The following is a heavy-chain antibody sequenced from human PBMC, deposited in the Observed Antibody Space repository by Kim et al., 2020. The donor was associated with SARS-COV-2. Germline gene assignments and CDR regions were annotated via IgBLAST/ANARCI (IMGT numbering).Heavy chain of an antibody. CDR2: IYHSGST. CDR3: ARASYYSSGWYESYFQH. J-gene: IGHJ1*01. Sequence: SETLSLTCTVSGYSISSGYYWGWIRQPPGKGLEWIGSIYHSGSTYYNPSLKSRVTISVDTSKNQFSLKLSSVTAADTAVYYCARASYYSSGWYESYFQHWGQGTLVTVSS. V-gene: IGHV4-38-2*02. CDR1: GYSISSGYY. D-gene: IGHD6-19*01.